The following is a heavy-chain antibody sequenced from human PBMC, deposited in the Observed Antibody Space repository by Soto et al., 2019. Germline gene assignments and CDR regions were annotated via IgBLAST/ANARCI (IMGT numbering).Heavy chain of an antibody. D-gene: IGHD5-12*01. CDR1: GYTFTVHY. CDR2: INTNSGGT. V-gene: IGHV1-2*04. CDR3: AHVLASGSSGPDACDS. J-gene: IGHJ3*02. Sequence: QVQLVQSGAEVKKPGASVKVSCKASGYTFTVHYMHWVRQAPGQGLEWMGWINTNSGGTNYAQKFQGSVTMTRNMSISTSYVELSRLGSDDTAVYYCAHVLASGSSGPDACDSSGQGTMLTVSS.